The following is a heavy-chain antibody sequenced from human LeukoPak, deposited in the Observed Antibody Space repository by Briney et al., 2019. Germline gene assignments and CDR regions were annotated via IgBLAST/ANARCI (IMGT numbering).Heavy chain of an antibody. J-gene: IGHJ6*03. CDR1: GGSISSGDYY. D-gene: IGHD3-3*01. V-gene: IGHV4-30-4*08. CDR3: ARTGPIWSLGDYYYYMDV. CDR2: IYYSGST. Sequence: SETLSLTCTVFGGSISSGDYYWSWIRQPPGKGLEWIGYIYYSGSTYYNPSLKSRVTISVDTSKNQFSLKLSSVTAADTAVYYCARTGPIWSLGDYYYYMDVWGKGTTVTVSS.